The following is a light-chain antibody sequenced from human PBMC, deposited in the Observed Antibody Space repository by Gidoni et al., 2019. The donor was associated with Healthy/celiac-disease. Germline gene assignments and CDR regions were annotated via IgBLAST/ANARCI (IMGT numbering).Light chain of an antibody. CDR1: QDISNY. J-gene: IGKJ4*01. CDR2: DAS. V-gene: IGKV1-33*01. Sequence: DIQMTQSPSSLSASVGDRVTITCQASQDISNYLNWYQQKPGKAPKLLIYDASNLETGVPSRFSGSGSGTDFTFTISRLQPEDIATYYCQQYDNLPXVXGGTXVEI. CDR3: QQYDNLPX.